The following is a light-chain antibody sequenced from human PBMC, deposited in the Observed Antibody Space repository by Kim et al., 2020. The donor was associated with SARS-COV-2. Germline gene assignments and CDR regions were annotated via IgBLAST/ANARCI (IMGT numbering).Light chain of an antibody. Sequence: GKTVTISSSRSSGSIDDKYVQWYQQRPGGVPTTVIYEDDQRPSGVSDRFSGSIDNSSNSASLTISGLKTEDEADYYCQSYNRSNVVFGGGTQLTVL. CDR1: SGSIDDKY. CDR2: EDD. V-gene: IGLV6-57*03. CDR3: QSYNRSNVV. J-gene: IGLJ2*01.